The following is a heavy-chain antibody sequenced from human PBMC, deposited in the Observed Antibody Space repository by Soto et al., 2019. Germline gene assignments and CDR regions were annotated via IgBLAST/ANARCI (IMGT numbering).Heavy chain of an antibody. CDR1: GYTFTNYA. D-gene: IGHD3-3*01. CDR3: ARDGRAFSIFGETMDV. V-gene: IGHV1-18*01. CDR2: ISAYSGDT. J-gene: IGHJ6*02. Sequence: VQLLQSGGEARKPGASVKVSCKTSGYTFTNYAINWVRQAPGQGLQWMGWISAYSGDTKYAQRFQDRLTVTTDPSTTTAYMELRSLRSDDTAVYYCARDGRAFSIFGETMDVWGQGTTVTVSS.